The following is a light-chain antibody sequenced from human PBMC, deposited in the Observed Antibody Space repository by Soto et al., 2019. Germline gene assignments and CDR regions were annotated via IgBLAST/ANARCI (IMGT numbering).Light chain of an antibody. J-gene: IGLJ1*01. V-gene: IGLV2-11*01. CDR1: SSDVGAYNY. CDR2: DVT. Sequence: QSVLTQPRSVSGSPGQSVTISCTGTSSDVGAYNYVSWYQQHPGKAPKLIIYDVTKRPSGVPDRFSGSKSGSTASLTISGLQTEDEAEYYCCSFAGSYTYVFGTGTKVTVL. CDR3: CSFAGSYTYV.